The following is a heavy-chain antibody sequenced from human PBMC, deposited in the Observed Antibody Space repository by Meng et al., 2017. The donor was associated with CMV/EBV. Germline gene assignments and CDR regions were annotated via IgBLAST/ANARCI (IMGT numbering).Heavy chain of an antibody. V-gene: IGHV4-59*01. J-gene: IGHJ6*02. CDR1: GGSISSYY. CDR2: IYYSGST. D-gene: IGHD2-2*01. Sequence: SETLSLTCTVSGGSISSYYWSWIRQPPGKGLEWIGYIYYSGSTNYNPSLKSRVTISVDTSKNQFSLKLSSVTAADTAVYYCARVNIVVVPAAIDGSSFSYYGMDVWGQGTTVTVSS. CDR3: ARVNIVVVPAAIDGSSFSYYGMDV.